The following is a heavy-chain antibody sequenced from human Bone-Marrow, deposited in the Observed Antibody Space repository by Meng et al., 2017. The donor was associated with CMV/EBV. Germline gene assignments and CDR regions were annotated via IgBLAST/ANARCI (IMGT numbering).Heavy chain of an antibody. CDR2: ISGSGGST. Sequence: ETLSLTCTVSGDSITSSSYYWGWIRQPPGKGLEWVSAISGSGGSTYYPDSVKGRFTISRDNSKNTLYLQMNSLRAEDTAVYYCAKSLLRFLEENGMDVWGQGTTVTVSS. V-gene: IGHV3-23*01. CDR3: AKSLLRFLEENGMDV. J-gene: IGHJ6*02. CDR1: GDSITSSSYY. D-gene: IGHD3-3*01.